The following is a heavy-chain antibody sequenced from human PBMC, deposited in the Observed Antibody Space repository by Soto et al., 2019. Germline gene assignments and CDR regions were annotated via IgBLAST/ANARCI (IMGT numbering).Heavy chain of an antibody. Sequence: VGSLRLSCAASGFTFSNYAMHWVRQAQGKGLKWGAVISHDGTNKYYVDPVKGRFTISRDNSKHTVDLQMNSLRAEDTAVFYWARDKMATEGGNYNDMDVWGQGTTVTVS. CDR1: GFTFSNYA. J-gene: IGHJ6*01. CDR2: ISHDGTNK. V-gene: IGHV3-30*04. D-gene: IGHD5-12*01. CDR3: ARDKMATEGGNYNDMDV.